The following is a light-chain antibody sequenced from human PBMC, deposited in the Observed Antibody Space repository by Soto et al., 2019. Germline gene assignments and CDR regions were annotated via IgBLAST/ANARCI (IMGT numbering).Light chain of an antibody. CDR3: QQSHSTPLT. CDR1: MRISNY. Sequence: DIQVIQSPSSLSESVGDRVTITCRAKMRISNYLNWYQQKPGKAPKLLISGASTLQSGVPSRFSGSGSGADFTLTISSLQPDDSATYYCQQSHSTPLTFGGGTKLEIK. J-gene: IGKJ4*01. V-gene: IGKV1-39*01. CDR2: GAS.